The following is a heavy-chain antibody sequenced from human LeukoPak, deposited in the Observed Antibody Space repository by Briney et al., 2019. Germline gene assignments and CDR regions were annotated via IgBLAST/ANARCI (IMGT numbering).Heavy chain of an antibody. D-gene: IGHD6-13*01. CDR3: AKDHGSSDWYYFDY. CDR2: IHYDGSNN. J-gene: IGHJ4*02. Sequence: GGSLRLSCAASGFTFSSYAMHWVRQAPGKGLEWVAFIHYDGSNNHYADSVKGRFTISRDNSKNTLYLRMNTLRADDTAVYYCAKDHGSSDWYYFDYWGQGTLVTVSS. CDR1: GFTFSSYA. V-gene: IGHV3-30*02.